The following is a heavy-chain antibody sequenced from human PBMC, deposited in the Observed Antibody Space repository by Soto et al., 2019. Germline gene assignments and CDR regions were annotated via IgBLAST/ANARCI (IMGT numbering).Heavy chain of an antibody. J-gene: IGHJ4*02. CDR1: GDSVSSNSAA. CDR3: ARDDYYCSGSPTTPFDN. V-gene: IGHV6-1*01. CDR2: TYYRSKWYN. D-gene: IGHD3-10*01. Sequence: SQTLSLTCAISGDSVSSNSAAWNWIRQSPSRGLEWLGRTYYRSKWYNDYAVSVKSRITINPDTSKNQFSLQLNSVTPEDTAVYYCARDDYYCSGSPTTPFDNLGQGNLVTFSS.